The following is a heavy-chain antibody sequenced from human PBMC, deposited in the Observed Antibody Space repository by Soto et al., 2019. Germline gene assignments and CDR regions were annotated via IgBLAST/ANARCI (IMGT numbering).Heavy chain of an antibody. J-gene: IGHJ4*02. Sequence: EVQLMESGGGLVQPGGSLRLSCAASGFNFGASWMAWVRQAPGKGLEWVADIKQDGSEKNYVDSVKGRVTISRDDAKNSLYLLMNSLRAEDTAVYYCARDPFYGAIDCWGLGTLVTVSS. V-gene: IGHV3-7*01. CDR2: IKQDGSEK. CDR3: ARDPFYGAIDC. D-gene: IGHD3-10*01. CDR1: GFNFGASW.